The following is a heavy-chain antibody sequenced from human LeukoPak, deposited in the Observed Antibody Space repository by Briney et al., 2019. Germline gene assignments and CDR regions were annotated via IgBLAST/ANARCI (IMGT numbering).Heavy chain of an antibody. V-gene: IGHV3-48*03. CDR3: ARRPPQWFVP. J-gene: IGHJ5*02. CDR1: VFTFYHYE. Sequence: PGGSLRLSCAASVFTFYHYEMTWAPQAPGKALEWVSYFVHSGTSILYGDSVRGRFTIYRDNAKHSLYPKMNSLRDEDTAIYYCARRPPQWFVPWGKGTLVTVSS. CDR2: FVHSGTSI.